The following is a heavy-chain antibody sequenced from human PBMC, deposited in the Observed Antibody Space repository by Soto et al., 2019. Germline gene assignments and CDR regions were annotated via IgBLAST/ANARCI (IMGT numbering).Heavy chain of an antibody. Sequence: GGSLRLSCAASGFTFSSYWMSWVRQAPGKGLEWVANIKQDGSEKYYVDSVKGRFTISRDNAKNSLYLQMNSLRAEDTAVYYCASVAAAGPSYYYYGMDVLGQGTTVTVSS. J-gene: IGHJ6*02. D-gene: IGHD6-13*01. CDR3: ASVAAAGPSYYYYGMDV. CDR1: GFTFSSYW. V-gene: IGHV3-7*02. CDR2: IKQDGSEK.